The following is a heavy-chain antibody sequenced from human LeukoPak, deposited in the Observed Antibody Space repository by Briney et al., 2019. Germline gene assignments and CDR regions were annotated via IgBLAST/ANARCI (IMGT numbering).Heavy chain of an antibody. CDR2: INPSGGST. CDR3: ARDAGQRNLGYFDY. V-gene: IGHV1-46*01. D-gene: IGHD2-15*01. Sequence: GASAKVSCKASGFTSTRYDINWVRQASGQWLEWMGIINPSGGSTSYAQKFQGRVTMTRDTSTSTVYMELSSLRSEDTAVYYCARDAGQRNLGYFDYWGQGTLVTVSS. CDR1: GFTSTRYD. J-gene: IGHJ4*02.